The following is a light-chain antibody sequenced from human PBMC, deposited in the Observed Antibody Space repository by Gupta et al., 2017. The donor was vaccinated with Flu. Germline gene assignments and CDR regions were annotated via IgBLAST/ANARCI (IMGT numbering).Light chain of an antibody. J-gene: IGLJ3*02. CDR2: EVS. CDR1: SSEVGNHNY. Sequence: SITISCSGSSSEVGNHNYVSWDQQNPSKDPILMVYEVSLRATGVTGRFSGSKSGNTASLTISDLETEDEADYYCSSYTSSSNLVFGGGTKLTVL. CDR3: SSYTSSSNLV. V-gene: IGLV2-14*01.